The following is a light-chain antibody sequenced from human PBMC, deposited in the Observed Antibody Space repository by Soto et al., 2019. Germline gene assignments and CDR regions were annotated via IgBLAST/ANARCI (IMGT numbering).Light chain of an antibody. CDR2: KAS. CDR3: QQYNNYLIT. J-gene: IGKJ5*01. V-gene: IGKV1-5*03. CDR1: QGISSW. Sequence: DIQMTQSPSTLSASVGDRVTITCRASQGISSWLAWYQQKPGKAPKLLIYKASSLESGVPSRFSGSGSGTEFTLTISSLQPDDFATYYCQQYNNYLITFGQGTRLEIK.